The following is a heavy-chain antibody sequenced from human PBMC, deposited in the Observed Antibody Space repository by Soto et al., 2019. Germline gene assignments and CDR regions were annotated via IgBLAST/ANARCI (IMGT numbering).Heavy chain of an antibody. Sequence: ASVKVSCKASGYTFTSYGISWVRQAPGQGLEWMGWISAYNGNTNYAQKLQGRVTMTTDTSASTAYMELRSLRSDDTAVYYCARDCYGCSGVVFDYWGQGTQVTVSS. CDR2: ISAYNGNT. J-gene: IGHJ4*02. V-gene: IGHV1-18*01. D-gene: IGHD2-15*01. CDR3: ARDCYGCSGVVFDY. CDR1: GYTFTSYG.